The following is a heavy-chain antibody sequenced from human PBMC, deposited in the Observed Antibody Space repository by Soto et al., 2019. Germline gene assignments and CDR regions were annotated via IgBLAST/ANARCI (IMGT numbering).Heavy chain of an antibody. J-gene: IGHJ6*02. CDR3: ARDSGANPDYYCYYGMDV. V-gene: IGHV1-69*13. CDR1: GGTFSSYA. D-gene: IGHD1-26*01. CDR2: IIPIFGTA. Sequence: SVKVSCKASGGTFSSYAISWVRQAPGQGLEWMGGIIPIFGTANYAQKFQGRVTITADESTSTAYMELSSLRSEDTAVYYCARDSGANPDYYCYYGMDVWGQGTTVTVSS.